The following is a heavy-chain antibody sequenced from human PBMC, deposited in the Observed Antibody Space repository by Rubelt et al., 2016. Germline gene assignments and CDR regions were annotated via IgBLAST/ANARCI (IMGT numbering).Heavy chain of an antibody. CDR3: ARSVTVFGVVTPDS. D-gene: IGHD3-3*01. J-gene: IGHJ5*01. CDR2: INHSGDS. Sequence: QVQLQQWGAGLLKPSATLSLTSAVYGGSFSDYYWSWIRQTAGKGLEWIAEINHSGDSNYNPSLKSRVTITVDTSKNQFSLKLAAATAADTAVYYCARSVTVFGVVTPDSWGQGTLVTVSS. CDR1: GGSFSDYY. V-gene: IGHV4-34*02.